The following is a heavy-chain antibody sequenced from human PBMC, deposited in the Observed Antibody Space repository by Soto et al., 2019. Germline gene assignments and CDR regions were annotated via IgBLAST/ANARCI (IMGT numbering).Heavy chain of an antibody. J-gene: IGHJ4*02. CDR3: ARVTYYDSSCYYPPFDY. D-gene: IGHD3-22*01. CDR1: GYTFTSYG. V-gene: IGHV1-18*01. CDR2: ISAYNGNT. Sequence: QVQLVQSGAEVKKPGASVKVSCKASGYTFTSYGISWVRQAPGQGLEWMGWISAYNGNTNYAQKLQGRVTMTTDTSTSTAYMELRSLRSDDTAVYYCARVTYYDSSCYYPPFDYWGQGTLVTVSS.